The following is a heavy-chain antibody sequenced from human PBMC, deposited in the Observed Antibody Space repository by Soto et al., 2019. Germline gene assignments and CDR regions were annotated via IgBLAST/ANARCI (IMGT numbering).Heavy chain of an antibody. J-gene: IGHJ4*02. CDR1: NYTFRSFG. CDR2: ISGYNGDT. D-gene: IGHD3-16*01. CDR3: ARDKMIMISGEVGGRFAN. Sequence: QIQLVQSGPEVTRPGASVKVSCKTSNYTFRSFGISWLRQAPGQGLEWMGWISGYNGDTKYAQKFQGRVRMTTDTSTSTAYMERRSLRSADTAVYYCARDKMIMISGEVGGRFANWGQRTLVAVSS. V-gene: IGHV1-18*01.